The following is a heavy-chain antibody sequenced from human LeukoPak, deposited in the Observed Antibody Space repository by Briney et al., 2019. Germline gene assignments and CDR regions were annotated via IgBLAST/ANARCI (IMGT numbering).Heavy chain of an antibody. CDR2: TYYSGST. CDR3: ARAQSHYDFWSGYYIFDY. J-gene: IGHJ4*02. V-gene: IGHV4-61*01. CDR1: GGSVSSGSYY. D-gene: IGHD3-3*01. Sequence: SETLSLTCTVSGGSVSSGSYYWSWIRQPPGKGLEWVGYTYYSGSTNYNPSLKSRVTISVDTSKNQFSLKLSSVTAADTAVYYCARAQSHYDFWSGYYIFDYWGQGTLVTVSS.